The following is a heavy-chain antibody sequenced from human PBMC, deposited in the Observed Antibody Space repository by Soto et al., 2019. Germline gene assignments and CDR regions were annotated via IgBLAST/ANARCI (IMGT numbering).Heavy chain of an antibody. CDR3: ARSRVTYYYDRSAFDI. D-gene: IGHD3-22*01. J-gene: IGHJ3*02. Sequence: QVQLVQSGAEVKKPGSSVKVSCKASGGTFSSYAISWVRQAPGQGLEWMGGIIPIFGTANYAQKFQGRVTITADESTSTAYMELSSPRSEDTAVYYCARSRVTYYYDRSAFDIWGQGTMVTVSS. CDR1: GGTFSSYA. CDR2: IIPIFGTA. V-gene: IGHV1-69*01.